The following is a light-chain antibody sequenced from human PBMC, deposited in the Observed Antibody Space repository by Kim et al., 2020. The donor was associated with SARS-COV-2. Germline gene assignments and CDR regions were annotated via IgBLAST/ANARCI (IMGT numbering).Light chain of an antibody. J-gene: IGLJ1*01. CDR2: DVT. CDR3: ASYTSSSTFV. CDR1: SSDVGGYNY. Sequence: GQSIAISCTGTSSDVGGYNYVAWYQQHPGKAPKLLIYDVTQRPSGVSDRFSGSKSGNTASLTSSGLQTEDEADYYCASYTSSSTFVFGIGTKVTVL. V-gene: IGLV2-14*04.